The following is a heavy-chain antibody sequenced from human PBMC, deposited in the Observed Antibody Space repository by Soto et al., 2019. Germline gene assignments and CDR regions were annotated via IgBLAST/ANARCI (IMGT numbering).Heavy chain of an antibody. D-gene: IGHD6-19*01. CDR3: ARDDGWLVLDY. CDR2: ITIRSSYI. V-gene: IGHV3-21*06. Sequence: EVQLVESGGGLVKPGGSLRLSCAASGFAFSSYSMNWVRQARGKGLEWVAFITIRSSYIYYADSVRGRFTVSRDNAKNSLYLQMDGLRAEDTAVYYCARDDGWLVLDYWGQGTLVTVSS. CDR1: GFAFSSYS. J-gene: IGHJ4*02.